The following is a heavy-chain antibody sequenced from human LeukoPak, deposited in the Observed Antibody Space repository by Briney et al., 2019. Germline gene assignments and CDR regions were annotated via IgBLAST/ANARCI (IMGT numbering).Heavy chain of an antibody. D-gene: IGHD3-22*01. V-gene: IGHV1-2*02. CDR1: GYTFTGYY. CDR2: INPNSGGT. Sequence: ASVKVSCKASGYTFTGYYMHWVRQAPGQGLEWMGWINPNSGGTNYAQKFQGRVTMTRDTSISTAYMELSRLRSDDTAVYYCARGMSGYYYDSSGYYSFDYWGQGTLVTVSS. J-gene: IGHJ4*02. CDR3: ARGMSGYYYDSSGYYSFDY.